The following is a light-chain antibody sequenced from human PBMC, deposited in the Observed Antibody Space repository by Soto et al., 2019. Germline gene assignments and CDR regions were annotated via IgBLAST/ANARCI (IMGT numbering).Light chain of an antibody. CDR3: EQYFAPAIT. CDR1: QTVADNY. J-gene: IGKJ5*01. Sequence: LLMQSPGTLSLSPGDRATLSCRASQTVADNYLAWFQQKPGQAPRLLIFGVSIRATGVPDRFSGSGSGTDFTLTISAVEPEDFAVYYCEQYFAPAITFGQGTRLDI. CDR2: GVS. V-gene: IGKV3-20*01.